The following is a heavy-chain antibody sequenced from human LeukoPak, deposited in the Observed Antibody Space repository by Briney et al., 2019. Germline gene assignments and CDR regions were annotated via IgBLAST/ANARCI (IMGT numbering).Heavy chain of an antibody. J-gene: IGHJ3*02. CDR3: ARGYCSSTSCYLKLNAFDI. V-gene: IGHV1-69*13. Sequence: GASVKVSCKASGGTFSSYAISWVRQAPGQGLEWMGGIIPIFGTANYAQKFQGRVTITADESTSTAYMELSSLRSEDSAVYYCARGYCSSTSCYLKLNAFDIWGQGTMVTVSS. CDR2: IIPIFGTA. CDR1: GGTFSSYA. D-gene: IGHD2-2*01.